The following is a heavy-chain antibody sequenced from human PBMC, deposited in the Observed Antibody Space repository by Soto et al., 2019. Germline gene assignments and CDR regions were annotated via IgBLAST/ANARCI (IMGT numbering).Heavy chain of an antibody. CDR2: ISSSGSTI. Sequence: GGSLRLSCAASGFTFSSYEMNWVRQAPGKGLEWVSYISSSGSTIYYADSVKGRFTISRDNAKNSLYLQMNSLRAEDTAVYYCARSYGSGRLGYYYYGMDVWGQGTTVTVSS. J-gene: IGHJ6*02. CDR1: GFTFSSYE. CDR3: ARSYGSGRLGYYYYGMDV. D-gene: IGHD3-10*01. V-gene: IGHV3-48*03.